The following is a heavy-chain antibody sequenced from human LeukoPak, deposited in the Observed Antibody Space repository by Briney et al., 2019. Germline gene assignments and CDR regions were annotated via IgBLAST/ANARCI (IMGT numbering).Heavy chain of an antibody. CDR3: ARGIRLVIEYGLDP. CDR2: IIPIFGTA. Sequence: ASAKVSCKASGGTFSSYAISWVRQAPGQGLEWMGGIIPIFGTANYAQKFQGRVTITADESTSTAYMELSSLRSEDTAVYYCARGIRLVIEYGLDPWGQGTLVTVSS. CDR1: GGTFSSYA. V-gene: IGHV1-69*01. J-gene: IGHJ5*02. D-gene: IGHD3-9*01.